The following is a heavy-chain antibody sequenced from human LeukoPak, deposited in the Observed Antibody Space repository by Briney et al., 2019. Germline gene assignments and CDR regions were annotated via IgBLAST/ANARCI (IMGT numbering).Heavy chain of an antibody. CDR2: MNPNSGNT. CDR1: GYTFTSYD. J-gene: IGHJ5*02. V-gene: IGHV1-8*01. Sequence: ASVKVSCKASGYTFTSYDINWVRQATGQGLEWMGWMNPNSGNTGYTQEFQGRVTMTRNTSISTAYMELSSLRSEDTAVYYCARGLGSGYYNWFDPWGQGTLVTVSS. CDR3: ARGLGSGYYNWFDP. D-gene: IGHD3-22*01.